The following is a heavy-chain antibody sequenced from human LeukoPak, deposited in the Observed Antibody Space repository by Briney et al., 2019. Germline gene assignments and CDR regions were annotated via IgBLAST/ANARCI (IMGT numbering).Heavy chain of an antibody. V-gene: IGHV3-21*01. CDR3: ARGAVGASLLFDY. CDR2: ISSSSSYI. D-gene: IGHD1-26*01. Sequence: GGSLRLSCAASGFTFSSYSMNWVRQAPGKGLEWVSSISSSSSYIYCADSVKGRFTISRDNAKNSLYLQMNSLRAEDTAVYYCARGAVGASLLFDYWGQGTLVTVSS. CDR1: GFTFSSYS. J-gene: IGHJ4*02.